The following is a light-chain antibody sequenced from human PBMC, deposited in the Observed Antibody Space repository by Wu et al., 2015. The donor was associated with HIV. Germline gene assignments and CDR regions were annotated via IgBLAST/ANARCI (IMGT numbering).Light chain of an antibody. J-gene: IGKJ1*01. Sequence: EVVMTQSPATLSVSPGERATLSCRTSQSVSNSLAWYQHKPGQGPRLLIYGSFTRASGTPARFSGSGSGTEFTLTISRLEPEDCAVYYCQQYGSSPQTFGQGTKVEIK. CDR3: QQYGSSPQT. V-gene: IGKV3-15*01. CDR2: GSF. CDR1: QSVSNS.